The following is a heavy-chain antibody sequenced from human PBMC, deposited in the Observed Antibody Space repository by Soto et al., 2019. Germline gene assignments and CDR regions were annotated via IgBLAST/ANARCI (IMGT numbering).Heavy chain of an antibody. CDR3: ARHEGELLGPHGMDV. Sequence: GESLKISCKGSGYTFTDYWIGWVRQLPGKGLEWMGIIYPGDSDTRYSPSFQGHVTITVDKSTSTAYLQWSSLKASDTAMYYCARHEGELLGPHGMDVWGQGTTVTVSS. J-gene: IGHJ6*02. D-gene: IGHD1-26*01. V-gene: IGHV5-51*01. CDR2: IYPGDSDT. CDR1: GYTFTDYW.